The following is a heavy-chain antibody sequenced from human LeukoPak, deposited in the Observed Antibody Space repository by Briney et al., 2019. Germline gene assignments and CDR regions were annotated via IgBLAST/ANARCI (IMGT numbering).Heavy chain of an antibody. CDR3: AKALNANYYYYYMDV. D-gene: IGHD3-3*02. CDR2: ISGDGGST. J-gene: IGHJ6*03. CDR1: VFTFDDYA. V-gene: IGHV3-43*02. Sequence: GGSLRLSCAASVFTFDDYAMHWVRQAPGKGLEWVSLISGDGGSTYYADSVKGRFTISRDNSKNSLYLQMNSLRTEDTALYYCAKALNANYYYYYMDVWGKGTTVTVSS.